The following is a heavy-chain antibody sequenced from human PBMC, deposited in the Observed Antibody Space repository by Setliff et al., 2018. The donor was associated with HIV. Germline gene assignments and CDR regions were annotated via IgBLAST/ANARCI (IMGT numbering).Heavy chain of an antibody. CDR2: FDPDDGET. Sequence: ASVKVSCKVSGYSLTELSMHWVRQAPGKGLEWMGGFDPDDGETVYAQQFQGRVTMTEDTSTDTAYMELTSLSSEDTAMYYCAPVSSGWFDPWGQGTLVTVSS. J-gene: IGHJ5*02. CDR1: GYSLTELS. D-gene: IGHD6-25*01. V-gene: IGHV1-24*01. CDR3: APVSSGWFDP.